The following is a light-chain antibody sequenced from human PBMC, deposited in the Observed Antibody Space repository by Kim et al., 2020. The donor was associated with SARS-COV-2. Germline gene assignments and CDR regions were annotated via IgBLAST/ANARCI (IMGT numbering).Light chain of an antibody. J-gene: IGLJ3*02. Sequence: QSALTQPASVSGSPGQSITISCTGTSSDVGGYNYVSWYQQHPGKAPKLMIYDVSKRPSGVSNRFSGSKSGNTASLTISELQAEDEADYYCRSYTSSSRVFGGGTQLTVL. CDR1: SSDVGGYNY. CDR2: DVS. V-gene: IGLV2-14*01. CDR3: RSYTSSSRV.